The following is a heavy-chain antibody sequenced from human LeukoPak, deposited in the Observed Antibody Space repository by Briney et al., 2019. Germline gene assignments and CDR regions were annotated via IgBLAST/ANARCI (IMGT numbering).Heavy chain of an antibody. CDR2: ISYDGSNK. D-gene: IGHD4-17*01. Sequence: PGRSLRLSCAASGFTFSSYAMHWVRQAPGKGLGWVAVISYDGSNKYYADSVKGRFTISRDNSKNTLYLQMNSLRAEDTAVYYCARDPRAYGEGLFDYWGQGTLVTVSS. CDR1: GFTFSSYA. V-gene: IGHV3-30-3*01. J-gene: IGHJ4*02. CDR3: ARDPRAYGEGLFDY.